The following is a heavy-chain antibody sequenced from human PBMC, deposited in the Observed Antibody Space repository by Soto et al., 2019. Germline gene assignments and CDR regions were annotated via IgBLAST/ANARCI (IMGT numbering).Heavy chain of an antibody. CDR1: GGTFSSYA. Sequence: SVKVSCKASGGTFSSYAISWVRQAPGQGLEWMGGIIPIFGTANYAQKFQGRVTITADESTSTAYMELSSLRSEDTAVYYCARVLSIAARQTPLIYYFDYWGQGTLVTVSS. CDR2: IIPIFGTA. CDR3: ARVLSIAARQTPLIYYFDY. D-gene: IGHD6-6*01. J-gene: IGHJ4*02. V-gene: IGHV1-69*13.